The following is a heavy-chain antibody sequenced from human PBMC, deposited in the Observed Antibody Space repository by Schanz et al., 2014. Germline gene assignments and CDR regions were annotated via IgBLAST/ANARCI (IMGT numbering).Heavy chain of an antibody. CDR3: AKSSPYYGSGSFPSNAYGMDV. CDR1: GFTFSDHW. Sequence: EVQLVESGGGLVQPGGSLRLSCSASGFTFSDHWMSWVRQAPGKGLEWVANIKGDSSVKAYVDSVRGRFTISRDNSKNTLFLQMNSLRAEDTAVYYCAKSSPYYGSGSFPSNAYGMDVWGQGTAVTVSS. J-gene: IGHJ6*02. V-gene: IGHV3-7*03. CDR2: IKGDSSVK. D-gene: IGHD3-10*01.